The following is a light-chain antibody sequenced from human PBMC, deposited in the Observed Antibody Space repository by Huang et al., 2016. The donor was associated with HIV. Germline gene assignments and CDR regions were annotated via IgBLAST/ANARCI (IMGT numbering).Light chain of an antibody. CDR2: DAS. CDR1: QSVSNY. CDR3: QQYHSSPWT. V-gene: IGKV3-20*01. Sequence: EFVLTQSPDTLSLSPGEGATLSCRASQSVSNYLAWYQQKPGQAPTILIYDASSRAPGIPDSFSGSGSGTDFTLTISRLEPEYFAVYYCQQYHSSPWTFGQGTRVEIK. J-gene: IGKJ1*01.